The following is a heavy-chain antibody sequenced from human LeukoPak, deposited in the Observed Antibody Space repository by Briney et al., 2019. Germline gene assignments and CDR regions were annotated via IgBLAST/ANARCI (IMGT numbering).Heavy chain of an antibody. D-gene: IGHD3-10*01. CDR1: GGSISSSSYY. CDR3: ARGRPSYYYGSGRFDY. Sequence: PSETLSLTCTVSGGSISSSSYYWGWIRQPPGKGLEWIGSIYYSGSTYYNPSLKSRVTISVDTSKNQFSLKLSSVTAADTAVYYCARGRPSYYYGSGRFDYWGQGTLVTVSS. CDR2: IYYSGST. V-gene: IGHV4-39*01. J-gene: IGHJ4*02.